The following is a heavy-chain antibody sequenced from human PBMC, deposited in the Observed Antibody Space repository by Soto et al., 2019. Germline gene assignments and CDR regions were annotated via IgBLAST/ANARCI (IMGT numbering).Heavy chain of an antibody. CDR2: IWYDGSNK. J-gene: IGHJ4*01. V-gene: IGHV3-33*01. D-gene: IGHD2-2*01. CDR1: GFTFSSYG. CDR3: ASSSSTSPYYFDY. Sequence: QVQLVESGGGVVQPGRSLRLSCAASGFTFSSYGMHWVRQAPGKGLEWVAVIWYDGSNKFYADSVKGRFTISRDNSKNTLYLQINSLRAEDTAVYSCASSSSTSPYYFDYWGHGTLVTVSS.